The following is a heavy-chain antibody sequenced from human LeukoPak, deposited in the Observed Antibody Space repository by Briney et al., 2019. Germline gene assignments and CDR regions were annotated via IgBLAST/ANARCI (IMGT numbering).Heavy chain of an antibody. CDR1: DYTFTSYG. J-gene: IGHJ4*02. D-gene: IGHD3-3*01. V-gene: IGHV1-18*01. Sequence: ASVKVSCKASDYTFTSYGISWARQAPGQGLEWMGWVSAYNGNTNYAQKLQGRVTMTTDTSTSTAYMELRSLRSDDTAVYYCARDMHTTIFGVVIRPFDYWGQGTLVTVSS. CDR3: ARDMHTTIFGVVIRPFDY. CDR2: VSAYNGNT.